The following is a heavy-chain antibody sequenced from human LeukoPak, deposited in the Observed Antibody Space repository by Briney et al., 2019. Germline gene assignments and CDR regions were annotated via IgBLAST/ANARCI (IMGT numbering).Heavy chain of an antibody. J-gene: IGHJ4*02. CDR3: ARDKHYYDSTNYV. V-gene: IGHV3-20*04. D-gene: IGHD3-22*01. CDR2: INWNGGTT. Sequence: GGSLSLSCAASGFTFNDYGMSWVRQGPGKGLEWVSGINWNGGTTGYADSVRGRFTISRDNAKNSLYLQMNSLRAEDTALYYCARDKHYYDSTNYVWGQGTLVTVSS. CDR1: GFTFNDYG.